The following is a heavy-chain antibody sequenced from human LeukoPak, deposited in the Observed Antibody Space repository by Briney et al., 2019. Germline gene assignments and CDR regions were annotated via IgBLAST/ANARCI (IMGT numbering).Heavy chain of an antibody. Sequence: PGGSLRLSCAASGLTFSNYWMSWVRQAPGKGLEWVASIKQDGSEKYYVDSVKGRFTISRGNAKNSLYLQINSLRAEDTAVYYCARDRSSGWYLTPGFDPWGQGTLVTVSS. D-gene: IGHD6-19*01. CDR3: ARDRSSGWYLTPGFDP. CDR1: GLTFSNYW. V-gene: IGHV3-7*04. J-gene: IGHJ5*02. CDR2: IKQDGSEK.